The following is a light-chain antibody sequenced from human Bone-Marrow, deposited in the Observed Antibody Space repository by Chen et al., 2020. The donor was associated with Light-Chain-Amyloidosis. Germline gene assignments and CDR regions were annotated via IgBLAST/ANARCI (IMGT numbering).Light chain of an antibody. V-gene: IGLV2-23*01. CDR1: VTDVGSYNL. CDR3: CSYAGTPWL. CDR2: EDT. J-gene: IGLJ3*02. Sequence: QPALTQPASVSGSPGPSITISCTGTVTDVGSYNLVYWYQQYPGKAPKLLIYEDTKRPSGVSHRFSASKSGITASLTISGIQAEDEAVYYCCSYAGTPWLFGGGTYLTVL.